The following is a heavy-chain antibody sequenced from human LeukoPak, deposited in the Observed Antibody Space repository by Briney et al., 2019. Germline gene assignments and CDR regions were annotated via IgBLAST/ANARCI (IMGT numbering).Heavy chain of an antibody. J-gene: IGHJ6*02. CDR1: GYTFTGYY. CDR3: ARELVEVYCSSTSCADYYYGMDV. CDR2: INPNSGGT. V-gene: IGHV1-2*02. D-gene: IGHD2-2*01. Sequence: ASVKVSCKASGYTFTGYYMHCVRQAPGQGLEWMGWINPNSGGTNYAQKFQGRVTMTRDTSISTAYMELSRLRSDDTAVYYCARELVEVYCSSTSCADYYYGMDVWGQGTTVTVSS.